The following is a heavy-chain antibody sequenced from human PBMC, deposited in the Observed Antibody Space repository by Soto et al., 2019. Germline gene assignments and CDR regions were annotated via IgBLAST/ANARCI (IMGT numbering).Heavy chain of an antibody. V-gene: IGHV3-23*01. D-gene: IGHD6-13*01. CDR1: GFTLTNSA. J-gene: IGHJ4*02. CDR2: ISSGGDT. CDR3: AKGSAGGRPYYFDY. Sequence: EVHLLASGGGLVQPGGSLRLSCVASGFTLTNSAMSWVRQAPGKGLEWVSAISSGGDTYHAYSVKGRFTISRDSSRNTLYLQMNSLRAEDMAVYYCAKGSAGGRPYYFDYWGQGTLVTVSS.